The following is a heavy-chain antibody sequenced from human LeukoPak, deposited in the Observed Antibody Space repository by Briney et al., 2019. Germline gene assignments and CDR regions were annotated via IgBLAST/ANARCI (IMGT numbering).Heavy chain of an antibody. V-gene: IGHV3-23*01. CDR2: ISGSGGST. CDR3: AKSSIIRFTWAFDAFDI. CDR1: GFTFSSYG. Sequence: AGGSLRLSCAASGFTFSSYGMSWVRQAPGKGLEWVSAISGSGGSTYYADSVKGRFTISRDNSKNTLYLQMNSLRAEDTAVYYCAKSSIIRFTWAFDAFDIWGQGTMVTVSS. D-gene: IGHD3-3*01. J-gene: IGHJ3*02.